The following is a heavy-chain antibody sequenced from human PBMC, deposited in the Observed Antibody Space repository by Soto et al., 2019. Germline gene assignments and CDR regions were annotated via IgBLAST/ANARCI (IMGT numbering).Heavy chain of an antibody. CDR3: AKRASGSYFDY. D-gene: IGHD3-10*01. Sequence: GGSLRLSCAASGFTFSSYTLNWVRQAPGKGLEWVSVISYDGSDKYYADSVKGRFTISRDNSKNTLYLQLNSPRAEDTAVYCCAKRASGSYFDYWSQGTLVTV. CDR2: ISYDGSDK. CDR1: GFTFSSYT. J-gene: IGHJ4*02. V-gene: IGHV3-30*18.